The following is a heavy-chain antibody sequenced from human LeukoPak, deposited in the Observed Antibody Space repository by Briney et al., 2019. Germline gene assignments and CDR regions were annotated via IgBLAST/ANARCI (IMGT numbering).Heavy chain of an antibody. V-gene: IGHV1-2*02. CDR1: GYTFTGYY. CDR3: ARAVPYDYGLFDY. J-gene: IGHJ4*02. CDR2: INPNSGGT. Sequence: ASVKVSCKASGYTFTGYYMHWVRQAPGQGLEWMGWINPNSGGTNYAQKFQGRVTMTRDTSTSTVYMELSSLRSEDTAVYYCARAVPYDYGLFDYWGQGTLVTVSS. D-gene: IGHD4-17*01.